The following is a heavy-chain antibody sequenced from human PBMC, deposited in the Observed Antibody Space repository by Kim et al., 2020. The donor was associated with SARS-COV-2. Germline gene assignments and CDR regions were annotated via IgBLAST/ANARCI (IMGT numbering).Heavy chain of an antibody. CDR3: ARGPPYYDILTGRN. J-gene: IGHJ4*02. Sequence: ADAVKGRFTNSRDNAKNTLYLQMNSLRAEDTAVYYCARGPPYYDILTGRNWGQGTLVTVSS. D-gene: IGHD3-9*01. V-gene: IGHV3-74*01.